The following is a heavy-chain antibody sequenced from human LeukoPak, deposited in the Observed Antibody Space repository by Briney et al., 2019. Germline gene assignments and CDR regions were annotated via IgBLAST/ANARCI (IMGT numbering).Heavy chain of an antibody. Sequence: GGSLRLSCAASGFTFNSYAMSWVRQAPGKGLEWVSAISGSGGSTYYADSVKGRFTISRDNSKNTLYLQMNSLSAEDTAVYYCARTRDYDSSGYSTTPYFDYWGQGTLVTVSS. D-gene: IGHD3-22*01. V-gene: IGHV3-23*01. CDR2: ISGSGGST. CDR1: GFTFNSYA. J-gene: IGHJ4*02. CDR3: ARTRDYDSSGYSTTPYFDY.